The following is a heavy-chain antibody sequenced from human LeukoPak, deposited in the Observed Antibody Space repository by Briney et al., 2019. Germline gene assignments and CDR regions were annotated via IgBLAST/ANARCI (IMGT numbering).Heavy chain of an antibody. Sequence: PGGSLRLSCAASGFTFDDYAMHWVRQAPGKGLEWVSGISWNSGSIGYADSVKGRSTISRDNAKNSLYLQMNSLRAEDTAVYYCAKSVAIVATGNDAFDIWGQGTMVTVSS. CDR2: ISWNSGSI. V-gene: IGHV3-9*01. D-gene: IGHD5-12*01. CDR3: AKSVAIVATGNDAFDI. J-gene: IGHJ3*02. CDR1: GFTFDDYA.